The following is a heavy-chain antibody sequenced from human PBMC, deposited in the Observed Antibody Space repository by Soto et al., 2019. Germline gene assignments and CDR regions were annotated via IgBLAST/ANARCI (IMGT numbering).Heavy chain of an antibody. CDR2: IKQDGSEK. Sequence: GGSLRLSCAASGFTFSSYWMSWVRQAPGKGLEWVANIKQDGSEKYYVDSVKGRFTISRDNAKNSLYLQMNSLRAEDTAVYYCARAHYGDYTSYYYYYGMDVWGQGTTVTVSS. J-gene: IGHJ6*02. D-gene: IGHD4-17*01. CDR1: GFTFSSYW. CDR3: ARAHYGDYTSYYYYYGMDV. V-gene: IGHV3-7*04.